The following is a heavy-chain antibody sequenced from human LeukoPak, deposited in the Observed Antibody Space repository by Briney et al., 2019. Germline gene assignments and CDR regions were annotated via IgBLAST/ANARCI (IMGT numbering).Heavy chain of an antibody. J-gene: IGHJ4*02. CDR3: AREWRIQLYLPDY. V-gene: IGHV1-46*01. CDR2: INPSIEST. CDR1: GYTFTSYY. D-gene: IGHD5-18*01. Sequence: ASVNVSCKASGYTFTSYYMHWVRQPPGQGLEWMGIINPSIESTNYAQKFQGRVTMTRDTSTSTVYMELSSLRSEDTAVYYCAREWRIQLYLPDYWGQGTLVTVSS.